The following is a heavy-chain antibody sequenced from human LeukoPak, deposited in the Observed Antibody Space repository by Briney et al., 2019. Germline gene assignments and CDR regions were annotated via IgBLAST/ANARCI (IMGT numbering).Heavy chain of an antibody. D-gene: IGHD4-11*01. CDR2: VSYSGSP. CDR1: GGSIRSSSYY. V-gene: IGHV4-39*01. J-gene: IGHJ4*02. CDR3: ARPLTGYSNSFVF. Sequence: PSETLSLTCTVSGGSIRSSSYYWGWIRQPPGKGLEWLGSVSYSGSPYYNPSLKSRVTISIDTSKNQFSLRLTSVTAADTAVYYCARPLTGYSNSFVFWGQGTLDTVSS.